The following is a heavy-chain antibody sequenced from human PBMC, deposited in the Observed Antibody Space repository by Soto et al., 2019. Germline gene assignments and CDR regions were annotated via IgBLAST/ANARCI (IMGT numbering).Heavy chain of an antibody. CDR3: PKSVEDIVVVPAASNLDY. CDR1: GFTFSSYG. D-gene: IGHD2-2*01. V-gene: IGHV3-30*18. Sequence: QVQLVESGGSVVQPGRSLRLSCAASGFTFSSYGMHWVRQAPGKGLEWVAVISYDGSNKYYADSVKGRFTISRDNSKNTLYLQMNSLRAEDTAVYYCPKSVEDIVVVPAASNLDYWGQGTLVTVSS. CDR2: ISYDGSNK. J-gene: IGHJ4*02.